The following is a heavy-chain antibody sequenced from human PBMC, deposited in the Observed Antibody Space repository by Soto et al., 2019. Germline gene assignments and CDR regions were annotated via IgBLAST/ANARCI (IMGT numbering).Heavy chain of an antibody. CDR2: ISGSGGST. D-gene: IGHD3-22*01. Sequence: GGSLRLSCAASGFTFSSYAMSWVRQAPGKGLEWVSAISGSGGSTYYADSVKGRFTISRVNSKNTLYLQMNSLRAEDTAVYYCAKSLYYYDSRADAFDIWGEGTMVTVSS. J-gene: IGHJ3*02. CDR3: AKSLYYYDSRADAFDI. V-gene: IGHV3-23*01. CDR1: GFTFSSYA.